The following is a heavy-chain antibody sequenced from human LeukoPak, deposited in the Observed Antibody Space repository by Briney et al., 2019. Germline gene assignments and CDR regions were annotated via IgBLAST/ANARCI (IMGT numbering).Heavy chain of an antibody. J-gene: IGHJ5*02. Sequence: ASVKVSCKASGYTFIDYGLSWVRQAPGQGPEWMGWISGFNGNTKFGQKFQGRVIMTTDTSTTTVYMELRSLRSDDTAVYYCARDGLSYTNPNNWFDPWGQGTLVTVSS. CDR2: ISGFNGNT. V-gene: IGHV1-18*01. D-gene: IGHD2-2*02. CDR1: GYTFIDYG. CDR3: ARDGLSYTNPNNWFDP.